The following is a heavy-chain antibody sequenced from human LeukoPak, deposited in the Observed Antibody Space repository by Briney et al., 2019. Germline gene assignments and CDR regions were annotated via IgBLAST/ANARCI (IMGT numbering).Heavy chain of an antibody. CDR1: GGSFSGYY. J-gene: IGHJ4*02. CDR3: ARGWFYYYGSGSYPQY. V-gene: IGHV4-34*01. CDR2: INHSGST. D-gene: IGHD3-10*01. Sequence: SETLSLTCAVYGGSFSGYYWSWIRQPPGKGLEWMGEINHSGSTNYNPSLKSRVTISVDTSKNQFSLKLSSVTAADTAVYYCARGWFYYYGSGSYPQYWGQGTLVTVSS.